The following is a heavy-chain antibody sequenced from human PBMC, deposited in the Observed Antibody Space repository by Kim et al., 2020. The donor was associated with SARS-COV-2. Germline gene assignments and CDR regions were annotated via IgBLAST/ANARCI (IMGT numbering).Heavy chain of an antibody. V-gene: IGHV3-33*01. CDR3: ASPGYSSSWSLDY. D-gene: IGHD6-13*01. J-gene: IGHJ4*02. Sequence: YADSVKGRFTISRDNSKSALYLQMNSLRAEATAVYYCASPGYSSSWSLDYWGQGTLVTVSS.